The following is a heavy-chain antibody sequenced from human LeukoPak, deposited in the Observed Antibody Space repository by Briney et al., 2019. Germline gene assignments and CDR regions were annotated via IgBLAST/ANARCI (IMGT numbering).Heavy chain of an antibody. CDR3: ARSGRGGAFDI. Sequence: GGSLRLSCAASGFSFSPYAMKWVRQSPGKGLEWVSAVSGSGGSTYYADSVRGRFTISRDNAKNTLYLQMNSLRADDTAVYYCARSGRGGAFDIWGQGTMVTVSS. CDR1: GFSFSPYA. V-gene: IGHV3-23*01. D-gene: IGHD1-26*01. J-gene: IGHJ3*02. CDR2: VSGSGGST.